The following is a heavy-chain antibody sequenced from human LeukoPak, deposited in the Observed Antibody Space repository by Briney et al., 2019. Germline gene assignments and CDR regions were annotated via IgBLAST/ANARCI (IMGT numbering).Heavy chain of an antibody. D-gene: IGHD1-26*01. V-gene: IGHV3-48*03. CDR2: ISSSGSTI. CDR3: ARGDSGSYYFDY. CDR1: GFTLSSYE. J-gene: IGHJ4*02. Sequence: GGSLRLSCAASGFTLSSYEMNWVRQAPGKGLEWVSYISSSGSTIYYADSVKGRFTISRDNAKNSLYLQMNSLRAEDTAVYYCARGDSGSYYFDYWGQGTLVTVSS.